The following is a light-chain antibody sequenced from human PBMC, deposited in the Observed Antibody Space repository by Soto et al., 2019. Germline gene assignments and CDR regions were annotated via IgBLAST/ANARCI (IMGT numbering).Light chain of an antibody. CDR3: CSYAGSARV. V-gene: IGLV2-23*02. CDR2: EVS. CDR1: SSDVGSYNL. J-gene: IGLJ2*01. Sequence: QSVLTQPASVSGSPGQSITISCSGTSSDVGSYNLVSWYQQHPGNAPKLMIYEVSKRPSGVSNRFSGSRSGNTASLTISGLQAEDGADYYCCSYAGSARVFGGGTKLTVL.